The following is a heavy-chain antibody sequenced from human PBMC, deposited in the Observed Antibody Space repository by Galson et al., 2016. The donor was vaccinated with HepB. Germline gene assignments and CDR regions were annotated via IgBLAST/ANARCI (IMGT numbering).Heavy chain of an antibody. Sequence: SVKVSCKASGYTFTTYYMHWVRQAPGQGLEWMGGTIPFFGTRNYAQNFQGRVTITADESANTAHMERSGLRSEDTDVYYCARISSAGHRYTGYGALDYWGPGTLVTVSS. V-gene: IGHV1-69*13. D-gene: IGHD5-12*01. CDR2: TIPFFGTR. CDR1: GYTFTTYY. J-gene: IGHJ4*02. CDR3: ARISSAGHRYTGYGALDY.